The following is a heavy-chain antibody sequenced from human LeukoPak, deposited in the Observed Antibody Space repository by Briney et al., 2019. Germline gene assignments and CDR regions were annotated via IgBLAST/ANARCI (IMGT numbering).Heavy chain of an antibody. CDR1: GGSISSGSYY. D-gene: IGHD3-10*01. CDR3: ASELLWFGEYYMDV. CDR2: IYTSGST. Sequence: SETLSLTCTVSGGSISSGSYYWSWIRQPAGKGLEWIGRIYTSGSTNYNPSLKSRVTISVDTSKNQFSLKLSSVTAADTAVYYCASELLWFGEYYMDVWGKGTTVTISS. V-gene: IGHV4-61*02. J-gene: IGHJ6*03.